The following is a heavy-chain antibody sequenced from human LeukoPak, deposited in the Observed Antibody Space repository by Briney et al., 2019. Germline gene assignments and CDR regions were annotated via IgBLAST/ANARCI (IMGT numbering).Heavy chain of an antibody. CDR2: ISAYNGNT. CDR3: ARDISVEDTAWWFDH. D-gene: IGHD4-23*01. Sequence: GASVKVSCKASGYTFTSYGISWVRQAPGQGLEWMGWISAYNGNTNYAQKLQGRVTMTTDTSTSTAYMELRSLRSDDTAVYYCARDISVEDTAWWFDHWGQGTLVTVSS. J-gene: IGHJ5*02. CDR1: GYTFTSYG. V-gene: IGHV1-18*01.